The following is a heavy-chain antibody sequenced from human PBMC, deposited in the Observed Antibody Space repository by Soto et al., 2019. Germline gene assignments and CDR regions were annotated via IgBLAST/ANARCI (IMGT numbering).Heavy chain of an antibody. CDR2: IYSSGNT. D-gene: IGHD2-15*01. CDR1: GGSINSGGYY. CDR3: AREYCSDIACPVDN. Sequence: SETLSLTCTVSGGSINSGGYYWTWIRQHPGKGLEWIGYIYSSGNTYYNPSLLSRVTISIDTSENQFSLKLNSVTAADTAVYYCAREYCSDIACPVDNWGQGTLVTVSS. V-gene: IGHV4-31*03. J-gene: IGHJ4*02.